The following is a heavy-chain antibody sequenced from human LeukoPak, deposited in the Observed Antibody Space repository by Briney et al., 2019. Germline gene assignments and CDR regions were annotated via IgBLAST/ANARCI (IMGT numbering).Heavy chain of an antibody. CDR2: IYTSGST. D-gene: IGHD6-13*01. J-gene: IGHJ6*03. Sequence: KSSETLSLTCTVSGGSISSYYWSWIRQPAGKGLEWIGRIYTSGSTNYNPSLKSRVTMSVDMSKNQFSLKLSSVTAADTAVYYCARDSSYSSSWYYYYMDVWGKGTTVTISS. CDR3: ARDSSYSSSWYYYYMDV. CDR1: GGSISSYY. V-gene: IGHV4-4*07.